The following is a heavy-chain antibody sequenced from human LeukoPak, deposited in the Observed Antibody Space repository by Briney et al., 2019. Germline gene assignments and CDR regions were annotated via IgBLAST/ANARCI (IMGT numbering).Heavy chain of an antibody. V-gene: IGHV4-34*01. J-gene: IGHJ3*02. CDR1: GESFSGYY. CDR3: ARATAFFDI. CDR2: INHSGST. Sequence: TSETLSLTRAVYGESFSGYYWSWIRQRPGKGLEWIGEINHSGSTNYNTSLKSRATISVDTSKTQFSLKRSSATAADTAVYYWARATAFFDIWGQGKMVTVSS.